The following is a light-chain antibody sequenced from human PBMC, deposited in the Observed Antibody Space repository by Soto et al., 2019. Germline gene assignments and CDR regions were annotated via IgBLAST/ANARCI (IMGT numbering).Light chain of an antibody. Sequence: EIVLTQSPGTLSLSPGERVTLSCRASQSVSNNFLAWYQQKPGQAPRLLIYDAFSRVTGIPDRFSGSGSGADFTFTISRREPEYFAVYYCQQYANSRTFGQGTRVEIK. CDR3: QQYANSRT. V-gene: IGKV3-20*01. CDR1: QSVSNNF. J-gene: IGKJ1*01. CDR2: DAF.